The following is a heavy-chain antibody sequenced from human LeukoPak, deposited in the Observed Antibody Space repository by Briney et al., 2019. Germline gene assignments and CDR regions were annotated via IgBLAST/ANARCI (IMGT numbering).Heavy chain of an antibody. V-gene: IGHV3-74*01. CDR2: IKSDGST. CDR1: GFTFSSYW. CDR3: ARAPSEIGGYYPEYFRH. J-gene: IGHJ1*01. D-gene: IGHD3-22*01. Sequence: GGSLRLSCAASGFTFSSYWMHWVRQAPGKGLVWVSRIKSDGSTNYADSVKGRFTISRDNAKNTLSLRMNSLRAEDTGVYYCARAPSEIGGYYPEYFRHWGQGTLVTVSS.